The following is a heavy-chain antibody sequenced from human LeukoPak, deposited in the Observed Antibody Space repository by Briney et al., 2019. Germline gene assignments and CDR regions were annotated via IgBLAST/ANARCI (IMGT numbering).Heavy chain of an antibody. CDR2: ISGSGSSI. J-gene: IGHJ4*02. CDR3: ARDMGYCSSSNCYTYYLDY. Sequence: GGSLRLSCAASGFTFDDYGMSWVRQAPGKGLEWVSYISGSGSSIYYADSVKGRFTISRDNAKNSLYLQMDSLRGEDTAVYYCARDMGYCSSSNCYTYYLDYWGQGTLVTVSS. V-gene: IGHV3-48*03. CDR1: GFTFDDYG. D-gene: IGHD2-2*01.